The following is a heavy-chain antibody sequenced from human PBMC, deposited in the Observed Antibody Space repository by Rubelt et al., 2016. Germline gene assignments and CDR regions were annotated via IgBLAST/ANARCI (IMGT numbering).Heavy chain of an antibody. J-gene: IGHJ4*02. CDR2: IYYSGNT. V-gene: IGHV4-39*01. Sequence: QLQLQESGPGLVKPSETLSLTCTVSGGFIRNNSYYWGWIRQPPGKGLEWIGSIYYSGNTYNNPSLQSRVSISVDTSKNQFPLKLRSVTAADTAVYYCARCERCSGGSCKYYFDYWGQGTLVTVSS. CDR3: ARCERCSGGSCKYYFDY. CDR1: GGFIRNNSYY. D-gene: IGHD2-15*01.